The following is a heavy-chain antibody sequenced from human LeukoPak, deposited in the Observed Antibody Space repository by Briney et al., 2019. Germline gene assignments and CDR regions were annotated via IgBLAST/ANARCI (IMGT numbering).Heavy chain of an antibody. V-gene: IGHV1-2*02. J-gene: IGHJ4*02. CDR2: INPNSGGT. Sequence: ASVKVSCKASGYTFTGYYMHWVRQAPGQGLEWMGWINPNSGGTNYAQKFQGRVTMTRATSISTAYMKLSRLRSDDTAVYYCARVRIAARGIDYWGQGTLVTVSS. D-gene: IGHD6-6*01. CDR3: ARVRIAARGIDY. CDR1: GYTFTGYY.